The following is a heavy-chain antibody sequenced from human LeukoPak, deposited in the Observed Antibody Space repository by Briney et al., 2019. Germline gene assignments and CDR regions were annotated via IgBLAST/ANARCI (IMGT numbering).Heavy chain of an antibody. Sequence: SETLSLTCAVYGGSFSGYYRSWIRQPPGKGLEWIGEINHSGSTNYNPSLKSRVTISVDTSKNQFSLKLSSVTAADTAVYYCTVTRYYYYYYMDVWGKGTTITVSS. CDR3: TVTRYYYYYYMDV. CDR2: INHSGST. J-gene: IGHJ6*03. CDR1: GGSFSGYY. D-gene: IGHD4-17*01. V-gene: IGHV4-34*01.